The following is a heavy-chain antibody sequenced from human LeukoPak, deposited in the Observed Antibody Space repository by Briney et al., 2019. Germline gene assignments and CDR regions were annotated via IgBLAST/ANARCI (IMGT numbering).Heavy chain of an antibody. CDR1: GDSISSSSSY. CDR3: ARSPTKRVTEDY. CDR2: IYYSGST. J-gene: IGHJ4*02. D-gene: IGHD5-18*01. V-gene: IGHV4-39*07. Sequence: SETLSLTCTVSGDSISSSSSYWGWIRQPPGEGLEWIGSIYYSGSTYYNTSLKSRVAISLDKSKNQFSLNLTSVTAADTAVYYCARSPTKRVTEDYWGQGTLVTVSS.